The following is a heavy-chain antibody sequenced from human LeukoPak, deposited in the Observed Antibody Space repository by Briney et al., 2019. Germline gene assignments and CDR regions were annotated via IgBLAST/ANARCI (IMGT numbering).Heavy chain of an antibody. CDR3: ASDRSSWNPGAPY. CDR1: GGSISSYY. V-gene: IGHV4-39*01. CDR2: LYYSGST. J-gene: IGHJ4*02. Sequence: KPSETLSLTCTVSGGSISSYYWGWIRQPPGKGLEWIGNLYYSGSTYYYPSFKSRVTISVDTSKNQFSLKLTSVTAADTAVYYCASDRSSWNPGAPYWGQGTLVTVSS. D-gene: IGHD6-13*01.